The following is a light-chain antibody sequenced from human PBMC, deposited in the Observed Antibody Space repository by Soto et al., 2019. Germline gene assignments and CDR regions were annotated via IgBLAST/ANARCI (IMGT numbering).Light chain of an antibody. CDR3: KWYGGSQT. Sequence: EIVLTQSPGTLSLSPGERATLSCRASQSVNSLYLAWYQQKPGQAPRLLIYGASSRATGIPDRFSGSGSGKHSPPTISRLERKDFAVYYCKWYGGSQTSGGGTKVEIK. CDR2: GAS. V-gene: IGKV3-20*01. J-gene: IGKJ4*01. CDR1: QSVNSLY.